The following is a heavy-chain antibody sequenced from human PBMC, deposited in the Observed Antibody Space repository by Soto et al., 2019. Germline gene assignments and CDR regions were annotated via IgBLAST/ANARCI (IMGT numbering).Heavy chain of an antibody. CDR3: ARHIAMDGSGSYYPTPLNWFDP. J-gene: IGHJ5*02. Sequence: SETLSLTCTVSGGSISSSSYYWGWIRQPPGKGLEWIGSIYYSGSTYYNPSLKSRVTISVDTSKNQFSLKLSSVTAAETAVYYFARHIAMDGSGSYYPTPLNWFDPWGQGTLVTVSS. V-gene: IGHV4-39*01. CDR2: IYYSGST. CDR1: GGSISSSSYY. D-gene: IGHD3-10*01.